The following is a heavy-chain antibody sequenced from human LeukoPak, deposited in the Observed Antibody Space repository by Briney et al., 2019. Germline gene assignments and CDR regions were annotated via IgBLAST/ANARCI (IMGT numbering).Heavy chain of an antibody. CDR2: IGISSSHT. Sequence: GGSLRLSCAASGFTFSTNSMNWVRQAPGKGLEWVSSIGISSSHTFYADSVKGRFTISRDNAENSVYLQMNSLRAEDTAVYYCAKDLTTVATPYYYYYMDVWGKGTTVTVAS. D-gene: IGHD4-23*01. CDR1: GFTFSTNS. J-gene: IGHJ6*03. V-gene: IGHV3-21*01. CDR3: AKDLTTVATPYYYYYMDV.